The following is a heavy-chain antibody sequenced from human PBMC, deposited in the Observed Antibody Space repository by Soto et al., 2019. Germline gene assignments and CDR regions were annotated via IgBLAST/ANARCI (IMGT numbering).Heavy chain of an antibody. J-gene: IGHJ3*02. CDR2: IYYSGTT. D-gene: IGHD3-3*01. Sequence: SETLSLTCNVSGGSINSFYWNWIRLAPGKGLQWIGYIYYSGTTNYNASLKSRVTISVDTSKSQFSLKLSSMTAADTAIYYCARASITIFGDSYFDIWGPGTMVTVS. CDR3: ARASITIFGDSYFDI. V-gene: IGHV4-59*01. CDR1: GGSINSFY.